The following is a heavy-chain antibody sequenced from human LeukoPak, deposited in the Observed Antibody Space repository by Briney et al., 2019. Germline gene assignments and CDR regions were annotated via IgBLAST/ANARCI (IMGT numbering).Heavy chain of an antibody. V-gene: IGHV3-23*01. Sequence: PGGSLRLSCAASGFTFSSYAMSWVRQAPGKGLEWVSAISGSGGSTYYADSVKGRFTISRDNSKNTLYLQMNSLRAEDTDVYYCAKGSSGQYYFDYWGQGTLVTVSS. CDR1: GFTFSSYA. CDR3: AKGSSGQYYFDY. J-gene: IGHJ4*02. D-gene: IGHD6-19*01. CDR2: ISGSGGST.